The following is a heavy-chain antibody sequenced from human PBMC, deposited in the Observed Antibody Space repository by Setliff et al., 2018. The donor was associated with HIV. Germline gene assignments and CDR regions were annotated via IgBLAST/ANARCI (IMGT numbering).Heavy chain of an antibody. J-gene: IGHJ4*02. Sequence: GGSLRLSCAASGFLFHTYWMHWVRQAPGKGLVWVSRINSDGSSTTYADSVKGRFTISRDNAKNLLYLQMNSLRVEDTAVYYCARDLAEMDFFDSWGQGTLVTVSS. CDR3: ARDLAEMDFFDS. CDR2: INSDGSST. V-gene: IGHV3-74*01. CDR1: GFLFHTYW.